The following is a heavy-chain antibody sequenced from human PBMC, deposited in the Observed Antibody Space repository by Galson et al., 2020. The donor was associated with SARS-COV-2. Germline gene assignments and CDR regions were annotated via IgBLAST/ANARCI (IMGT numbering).Heavy chain of an antibody. D-gene: IGHD4-17*01. CDR1: GGSISSYY. V-gene: IGHV4-4*08. CDR3: AREPPYGDHFDY. CDR2: IYTSGST. J-gene: IGHJ4*02. Sequence: SETLSLTCTVSGGSISSYYWSWIRQPPGKGLEWIGYIYTSGSTNYNPSLKSRVTISVDTSKNQFSLKLSSVTAADTAVYYCAREPPYGDHFDYWGQGTLVTVSS.